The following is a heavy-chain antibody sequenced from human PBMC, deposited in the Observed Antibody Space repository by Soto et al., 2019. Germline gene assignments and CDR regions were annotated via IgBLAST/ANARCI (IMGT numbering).Heavy chain of an antibody. CDR1: GFTFSSYS. V-gene: IGHV3-21*01. J-gene: IGHJ6*02. Sequence: PGGSLRLSCAASGFTFSSYSMNWVRQAPGKGLDWVSSISSSSSYIYYADSVKGRFTISRDNAKNSLYLQMNSLRAEDTAVYYCAREGADSSSWYYYYYGMDVWGQGTTVTVSS. CDR2: ISSSSSYI. D-gene: IGHD6-13*01. CDR3: AREGADSSSWYYYYYGMDV.